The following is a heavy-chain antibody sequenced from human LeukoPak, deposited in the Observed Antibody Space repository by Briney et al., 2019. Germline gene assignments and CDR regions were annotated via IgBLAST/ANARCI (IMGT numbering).Heavy chain of an antibody. Sequence: SVTLSLTCTVSGGSISSYYWSWIRQPPGKGLEWIGYIYTSGSTNYNPSLKSRVTISVDTSKNQFSLKLSSVTAADTAVYYCARLAGVYCSSTSCYGGGVDYWGQGTLVTVSS. D-gene: IGHD2-2*01. CDR1: GGSISSYY. V-gene: IGHV4-4*09. J-gene: IGHJ4*02. CDR2: IYTSGST. CDR3: ARLAGVYCSSTSCYGGGVDY.